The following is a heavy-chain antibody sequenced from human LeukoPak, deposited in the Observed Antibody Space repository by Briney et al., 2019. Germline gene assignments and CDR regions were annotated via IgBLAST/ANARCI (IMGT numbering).Heavy chain of an antibody. CDR2: TSYDGSSK. V-gene: IGHV3-30-3*01. CDR1: GFTFSSYA. Sequence: QSGGSLRLSCAASGFTFSSYAIHWVRQAPGKGLDWVALTSYDGSSKYYEDSVKGRFTVSRDRSTLYLQMNSLRTEDTAVYYCARGSVGTPPPFDYWGQGTLITVSS. D-gene: IGHD1-1*01. CDR3: ARGSVGTPPPFDY. J-gene: IGHJ4*02.